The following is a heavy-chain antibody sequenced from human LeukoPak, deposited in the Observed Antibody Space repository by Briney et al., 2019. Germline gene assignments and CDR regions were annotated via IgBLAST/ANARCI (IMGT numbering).Heavy chain of an antibody. V-gene: IGHV3-43*02. D-gene: IGHD3-10*01. CDR2: ISGDGGST. J-gene: IGHJ5*02. Sequence: GGSLRLSCAASGFTFDDYAMHWVRQAPGKGLEWVSLISGDGGSTYYADSVKGRFTISRDNSKNSPYLQMNSLRTEDTALYYCAKDKVRGVLLRNWFDPWGQGTLVTVSS. CDR1: GFTFDDYA. CDR3: AKDKVRGVLLRNWFDP.